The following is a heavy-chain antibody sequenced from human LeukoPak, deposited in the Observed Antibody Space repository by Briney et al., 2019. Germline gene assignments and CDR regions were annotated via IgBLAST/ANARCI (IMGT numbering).Heavy chain of an antibody. CDR2: IYPCDSDT. V-gene: IGHV5-51*01. CDR3: ARRGFYYESSGSKGYYGLDV. CDR1: GYSFTSYW. Sequence: GESLKISCKGSGYSFTSYWIGWVRQMPGKGLEGMGIIYPCDSDTRYSPPFQGQVTISATNSISTAYLQWSRLKASDTAMYYCARRGFYYESSGSKGYYGLDVWGQGTTVTVSS. J-gene: IGHJ6*02. D-gene: IGHD3-22*01.